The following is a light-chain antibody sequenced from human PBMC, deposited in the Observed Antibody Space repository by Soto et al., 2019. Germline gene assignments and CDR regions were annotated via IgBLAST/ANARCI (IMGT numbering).Light chain of an antibody. CDR2: AAS. V-gene: IGKV1-39*01. J-gene: IGKJ1*01. CDR3: QPSYSTRRT. CDR1: QSISSY. Sequence: DIQMTQSPSSLSASVGDRVTITCRASQSISSYLNWYQQKPGKAPKLLIYAASSLQSGVQSRFSGSGSGTDFTLTISSLQPADFATYYCQPSYSTRRTFGPGTKVEIK.